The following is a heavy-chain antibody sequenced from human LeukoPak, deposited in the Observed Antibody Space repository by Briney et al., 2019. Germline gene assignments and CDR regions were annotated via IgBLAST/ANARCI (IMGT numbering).Heavy chain of an antibody. J-gene: IGHJ4*02. V-gene: IGHV1-18*01. Sequence: GASVKVSCKGSGYTFDRYGVTWVRQAPGQGLEWMGWISTYSGDTIYAQKIQGRVTMTADTSTNTVYMDLRSLRSDDTAVYYCARDLGHCRNVVCSSSAYWGRGTLVTVS. CDR3: ARDLGHCRNVVCSSSAY. CDR2: ISTYSGDT. CDR1: GYTFDRYG. D-gene: IGHD1-14*01.